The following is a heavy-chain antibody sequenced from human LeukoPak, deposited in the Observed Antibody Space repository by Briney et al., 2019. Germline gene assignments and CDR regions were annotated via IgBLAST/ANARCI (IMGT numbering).Heavy chain of an antibody. CDR2: ISGSGGST. Sequence: PGGSLRLSCAASEFTFSTYWMSWVRQAPGKGLEWVSAISGSGGSTYYADSVKGRFTISRDNSKNTLYLQMNSLRAEDTAVYYCAKHPVKDGSGSYYNVDPYYFDYWGQGTLVTVPS. V-gene: IGHV3-23*01. J-gene: IGHJ4*02. CDR3: AKHPVKDGSGSYYNVDPYYFDY. CDR1: EFTFSTYW. D-gene: IGHD3-10*01.